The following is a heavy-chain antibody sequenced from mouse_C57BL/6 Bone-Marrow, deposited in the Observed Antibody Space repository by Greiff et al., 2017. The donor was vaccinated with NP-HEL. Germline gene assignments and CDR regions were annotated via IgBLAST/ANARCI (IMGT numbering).Heavy chain of an antibody. Sequence: EVQVVESGGGLVQPGESLKLSCESNEYEFPSHDMSWVRKTPEKRLELVAAINSDGGSTYYPDTMERRFIISRDTTKKTLYLQMSSLRSEDTALYYCARQGIYDGYYGFAYWGQGTLVTVSA. CDR2: INSDGGST. J-gene: IGHJ3*01. CDR1: EYEFPSHD. CDR3: ARQGIYDGYYGFAY. V-gene: IGHV5-2*01. D-gene: IGHD2-3*01.